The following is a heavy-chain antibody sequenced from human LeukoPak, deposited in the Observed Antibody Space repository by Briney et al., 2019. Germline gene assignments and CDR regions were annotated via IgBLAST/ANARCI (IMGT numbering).Heavy chain of an antibody. CDR3: ARGGQYYYDSSGHRDFDY. J-gene: IGHJ4*02. V-gene: IGHV1-24*01. D-gene: IGHD3-22*01. Sequence: GASVKVSCKVSGYTLTELSMHWVRQAPGKGLEWMGGFDPEDGETIYAQKFQGRVTMTRDTSTSTVYMELSSLRSEDTAVYYCARGGQYYYDSSGHRDFDYWGQGTLVTVSS. CDR2: FDPEDGET. CDR1: GYTLTELS.